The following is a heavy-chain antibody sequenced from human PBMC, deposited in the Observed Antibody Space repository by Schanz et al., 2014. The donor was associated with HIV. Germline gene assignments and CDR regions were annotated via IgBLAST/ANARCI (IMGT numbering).Heavy chain of an antibody. CDR3: AKGRGTYSIGYYDPPDY. J-gene: IGHJ4*02. D-gene: IGHD3-22*01. CDR1: GFTFSTYA. Sequence: EVQLLESGGGLIQPGGSLRLSCTAFGFTFSTYAMTWVRQAPGKGLEWVSTVIGSGGITYYADSVKGRFTISRDNSKNTLYLQMSSLRVEDTAVYYCAKGRGTYSIGYYDPPDYWGQGTLVTVSS. CDR2: VIGSGGIT. V-gene: IGHV3-23*01.